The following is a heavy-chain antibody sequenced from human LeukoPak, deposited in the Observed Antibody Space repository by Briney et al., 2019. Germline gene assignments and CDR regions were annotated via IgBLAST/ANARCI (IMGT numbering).Heavy chain of an antibody. CDR2: ISYDGSNK. CDR3: ASGERERRFDY. CDR1: GFTFSSYA. Sequence: GGSLRLSCAVSGFTFSSYAMHWVRQAPGEGLEWVAVISYDGSNKYYADSVKGRFTISRDNSKNTLYLQMNSLRAEDTAVYYCASGERERRFDYWGQGTLVTVSS. D-gene: IGHD1-26*01. V-gene: IGHV3-30*04. J-gene: IGHJ4*02.